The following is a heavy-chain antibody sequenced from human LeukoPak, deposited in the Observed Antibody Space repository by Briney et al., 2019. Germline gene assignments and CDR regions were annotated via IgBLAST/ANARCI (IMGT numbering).Heavy chain of an antibody. CDR3: ARSPYCSSTSCYGFYYYYGMDV. CDR2: IYTSGST. Sequence: SETLSLTCTVSGGPISSYYWSWIRQPAGKGLEWIGRIYTSGSTNYNPSLKSRVTMSVDTSKNQFSLKLSSVTAADTAVYYCARSPYCSSTSCYGFYYYYGMDVWGQGTAVTVSS. D-gene: IGHD2-2*01. CDR1: GGPISSYY. V-gene: IGHV4-4*07. J-gene: IGHJ6*02.